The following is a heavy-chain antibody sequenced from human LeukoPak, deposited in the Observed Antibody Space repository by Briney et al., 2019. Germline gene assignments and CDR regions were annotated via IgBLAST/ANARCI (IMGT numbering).Heavy chain of an antibody. D-gene: IGHD4-17*01. J-gene: IGHJ4*02. CDR3: ARVDYCELYTYDY. V-gene: IGHV4-59*01. CDR1: GGSISSYY. CDR2: IYYSGST. Sequence: PSETLSLTCPVSGGSISSYYWSWIRQPSGKGLEWIGYIYYSGSTNYNPSLKSRVTISVDTSKNQFSLKLSSVTAADTAVYYCARVDYCELYTYDYWGQGTLVTVSS.